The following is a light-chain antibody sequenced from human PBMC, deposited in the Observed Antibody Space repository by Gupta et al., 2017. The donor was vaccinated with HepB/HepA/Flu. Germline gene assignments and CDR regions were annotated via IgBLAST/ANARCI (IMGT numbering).Light chain of an antibody. V-gene: IGLV3-21*02. CDR2: DDY. Sequence: SYLLTQTPSVSVAPGQTAMITWEGDNIGSKSVHWYQHRPAQAPVLVVFDDYDRPSGIPERLSGSNTGSAATLTTSRVEAGDEADYYCQVWDTNSDNVVFGGGTKLTVL. CDR1: NIGSKS. CDR3: QVWDTNSDNVV. J-gene: IGLJ3*02.